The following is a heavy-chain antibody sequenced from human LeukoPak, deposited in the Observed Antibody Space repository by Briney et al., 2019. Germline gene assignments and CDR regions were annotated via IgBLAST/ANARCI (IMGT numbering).Heavy chain of an antibody. D-gene: IGHD6-13*01. V-gene: IGHV4-34*01. CDR3: ARGLAAAGKRRFDP. CDR2: INHSGST. J-gene: IGHJ5*02. Sequence: SETLSLTCAVYGGSFSGYYWSWIRQPPGKGLEWIGEINHSGSTNYNPSLKSRVTISVDMSKNQFSLKLSSVTAADTAVYYCARGLAAAGKRRFDPWGQGTLVTVSS. CDR1: GGSFSGYY.